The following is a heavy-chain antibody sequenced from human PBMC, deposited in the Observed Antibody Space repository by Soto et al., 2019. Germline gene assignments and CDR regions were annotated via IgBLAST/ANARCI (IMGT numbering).Heavy chain of an antibody. V-gene: IGHV3-15*04. CDR1: VFTFSKAY. J-gene: IGHJ4*02. D-gene: IGHD1-1*01. CDR2: IDSKIDAYKT. Sequence: PGGSXRLSCTASVFTFSKAYMNWVRQAPGKGLEWVGQIDSKIDAYKTDFAAHVKGRFTLSRDDSKNTVYLQMNGLEIEDTAMYSCLTRFNAVANASFESWGKGTLV. CDR3: LTRFNAVANASFES.